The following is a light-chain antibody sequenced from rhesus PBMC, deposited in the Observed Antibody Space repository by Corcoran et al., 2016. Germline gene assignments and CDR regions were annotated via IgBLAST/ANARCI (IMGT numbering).Light chain of an antibody. V-gene: IGKV3-53*01. CDR1: QSVGSS. J-gene: IGKJ3*01. CDR3: QKYSSSPFT. CDR2: GAS. Sequence: QVILTQSPATLSLSPGERATLSCRASQSVGSSLAWYQQEPGQAPSLLNYGASSRATGIPDRFSGGGSGTEFTPTISILEPEDFAVYYCQKYSSSPFTFGPGTKLDIK.